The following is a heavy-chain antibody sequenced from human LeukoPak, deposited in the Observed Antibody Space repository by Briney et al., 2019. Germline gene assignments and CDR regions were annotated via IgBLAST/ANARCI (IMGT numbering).Heavy chain of an antibody. CDR3: ARGTPIDY. CDR1: GFTFSSYA. J-gene: IGHJ4*02. CDR2: ISSNGGST. Sequence: GGSLRLSCAASGFTFSSYAMHWVRQAPGKGLEYVSAISSNGGSTYYANSVKGRFTISRDNSKNTPYLQMGSLRAEDMAVYYCARGTPIDYWGQGTLVTVSS. V-gene: IGHV3-64*01.